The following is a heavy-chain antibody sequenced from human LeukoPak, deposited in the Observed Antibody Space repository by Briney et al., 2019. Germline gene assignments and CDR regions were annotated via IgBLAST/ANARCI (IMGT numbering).Heavy chain of an antibody. CDR3: ATAQGYYFDY. CDR1: GYTFTGYY. CDR2: FDPEDGET. Sequence: ASVKVSCKASGYTFTGYYMHWVRQAPGQGLEWMGGFDPEDGETIYAQKFQGRVTMTEDTSTDTAYMELSSLRSEDTAVYYCATAQGYYFDYWGQGTLVTVSS. J-gene: IGHJ4*02. V-gene: IGHV1-24*01. D-gene: IGHD3-22*01.